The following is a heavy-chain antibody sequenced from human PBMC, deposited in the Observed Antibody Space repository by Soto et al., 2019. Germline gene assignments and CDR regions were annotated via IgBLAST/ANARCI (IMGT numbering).Heavy chain of an antibody. D-gene: IGHD6-6*01. CDR1: GGSISSSSYY. J-gene: IGHJ5*02. Sequence: SETLSLTCTVSGGSISSSSYYWGWIRQPPGKGLEWIGSIYYSGSTYYNPSLKSRVTISVDTSKNQFSLKLSSVTAADTAVYYCARAGIEYSIQGWFDPWGQGTLVTVSS. V-gene: IGHV4-39*01. CDR3: ARAGIEYSIQGWFDP. CDR2: IYYSGST.